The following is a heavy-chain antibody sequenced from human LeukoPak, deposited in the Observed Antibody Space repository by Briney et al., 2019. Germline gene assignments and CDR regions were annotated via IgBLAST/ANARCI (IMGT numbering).Heavy chain of an antibody. CDR3: ARGQWQLPHYYYYGMDV. CDR2: INPSGGSA. V-gene: IGHV1-46*01. J-gene: IGHJ6*02. CDR1: GYTFTTYH. Sequence: ASVKVSCKASGYTFTTYHMHWVRQAPGQGLEWMGIINPSGGSATYAQKFQGRVTITADESTSTAYMELSSLRSEDTAVYYCARGQWQLPHYYYYGMDVWGQGTTVTVSS. D-gene: IGHD6-19*01.